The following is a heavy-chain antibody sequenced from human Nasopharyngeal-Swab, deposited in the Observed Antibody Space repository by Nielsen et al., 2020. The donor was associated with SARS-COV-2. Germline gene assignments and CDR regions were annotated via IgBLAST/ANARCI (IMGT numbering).Heavy chain of an antibody. Sequence: GEALKISCAASGFTFSSYSVNWVRQAPGKGLEWVSSISSSSSCIYYADSVEGRFTISRDNAKNSLYLQMNSLRAEDTAVYYCARGSYYYDSSGYYDYWGQGTLVTVSS. V-gene: IGHV3-21*01. D-gene: IGHD3-22*01. CDR1: GFTFSSYS. J-gene: IGHJ4*02. CDR2: ISSSSSCI. CDR3: ARGSYYYDSSGYYDY.